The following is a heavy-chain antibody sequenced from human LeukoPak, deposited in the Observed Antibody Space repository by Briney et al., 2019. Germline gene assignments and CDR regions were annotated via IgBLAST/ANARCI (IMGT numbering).Heavy chain of an antibody. Sequence: SETLSLTCAVYGGSFSGYYWSWIRQPPGKGLEWIGEINHSGSTNYNPSLKSRVTISVDTSKNQFSLKLSSVTAADTAVYYCARGRGGYYDSSGYYDWFDPWGQGTLVTVSS. CDR2: INHSGST. CDR1: GGSFSGYY. J-gene: IGHJ5*02. CDR3: ARGRGGYYDSSGYYDWFDP. V-gene: IGHV4-34*01. D-gene: IGHD3-22*01.